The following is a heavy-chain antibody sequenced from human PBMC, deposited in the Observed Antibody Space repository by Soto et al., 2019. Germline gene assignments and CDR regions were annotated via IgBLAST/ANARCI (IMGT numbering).Heavy chain of an antibody. J-gene: IGHJ6*02. CDR3: ARDSTWIPYYHYGMDV. Sequence: EVQLVESGGGLIQPGGSLRLSCAVSGFSVSSNYMSCVRQAPGKGLEWVSVIYSGGNTHYADSVKGRFTISRDNSKNTLYLQMNSLRAQDTAVYYYARDSTWIPYYHYGMDVWGQGTTVTVPS. V-gene: IGHV3-53*01. D-gene: IGHD5-18*01. CDR2: IYSGGNT. CDR1: GFSVSSNY.